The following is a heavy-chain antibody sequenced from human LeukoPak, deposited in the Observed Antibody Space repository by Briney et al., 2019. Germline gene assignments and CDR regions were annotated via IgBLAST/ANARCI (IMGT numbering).Heavy chain of an antibody. CDR2: IYNSGVT. D-gene: IGHD3-10*01. CDR3: ARGVTMVRGVRWGALDI. Sequence: GGSLRLSCAASELTGSTSYMNWVRQVPGKGLEWVSVIYNSGVTDYVDSVKGRFTISRDHFKSTLYLQMKNLRVEDTAVYYCARGVTMVRGVRWGALDIWGQGTQVTVSS. V-gene: IGHV3-53*01. J-gene: IGHJ3*02. CDR1: ELTGSTSY.